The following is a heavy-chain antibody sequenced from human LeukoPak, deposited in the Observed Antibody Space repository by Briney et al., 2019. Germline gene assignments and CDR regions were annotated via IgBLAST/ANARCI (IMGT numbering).Heavy chain of an antibody. CDR2: ISWNSGSI. J-gene: IGHJ4*02. V-gene: IGHV3-9*01. D-gene: IGHD3-22*01. Sequence: GGSLRLSCAASGFTFDDYAMHWVRQAPGKGLEWVSGISWNSGSIGYADSVKGRFTISRDNAKNSLYLQMNSLRAEDTALYYCAKDYYYDSSGYSHFDYWGQGTLVTVSS. CDR1: GFTFDDYA. CDR3: AKDYYYDSSGYSHFDY.